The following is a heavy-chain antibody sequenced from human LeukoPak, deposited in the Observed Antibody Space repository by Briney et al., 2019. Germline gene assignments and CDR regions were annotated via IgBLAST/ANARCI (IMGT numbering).Heavy chain of an antibody. J-gene: IGHJ4*02. D-gene: IGHD6-19*01. CDR1: GFTFSSYA. Sequence: GGSLRLSCAASGFTFSSYAMSWVRQAPGKGLEWVSAISGSGGSTYYADSVKGRFTISRGNSKNTLYLQMNSLKAEDTAVYYCAKAGGIAVALDYWGQGTLVTVSS. CDR3: AKAGGIAVALDY. CDR2: ISGSGGST. V-gene: IGHV3-23*01.